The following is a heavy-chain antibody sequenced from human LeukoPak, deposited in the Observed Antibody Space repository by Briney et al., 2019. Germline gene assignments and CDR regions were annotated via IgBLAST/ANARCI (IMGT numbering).Heavy chain of an antibody. V-gene: IGHV4-61*01. J-gene: IGHJ4*02. CDR1: GGSISSGSYY. CDR2: IYYSGST. D-gene: IGHD5-18*01. Sequence: SQTLSLTCTVSGGSISSGSYYWSWIRQPPGKGLEWIGYIYYSGSTNYNPSLKSRVTISVDTSKNQFSLKLSSVTAADTAVYYCARMYTAMVTVIDYWGQGTLVTVSS. CDR3: ARMYTAMVTVIDY.